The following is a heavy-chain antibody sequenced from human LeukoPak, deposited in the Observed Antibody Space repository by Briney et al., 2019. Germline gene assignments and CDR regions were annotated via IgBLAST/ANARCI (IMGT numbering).Heavy chain of an antibody. D-gene: IGHD2-21*02. Sequence: ASVKVSCKASGYTFTGYYMHWVRQAPGQGLEWMGWMNPNSGNTGYARKFQGRVTITRNTSISTAYMELSSLRSEDTAVYYCARSKDFPMTDYMDVWGKGTTVTVSS. CDR2: MNPNSGNT. V-gene: IGHV1-8*03. CDR1: GYTFTGYY. J-gene: IGHJ6*03. CDR3: ARSKDFPMTDYMDV.